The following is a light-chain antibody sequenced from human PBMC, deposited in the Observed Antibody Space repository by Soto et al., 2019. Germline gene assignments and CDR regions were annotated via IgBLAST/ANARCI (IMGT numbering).Light chain of an antibody. CDR3: AAWDDSLSGYV. J-gene: IGLJ1*01. CDR1: SSNIGGNA. CDR2: SNN. V-gene: IGLV1-44*01. Sequence: QPVLTQPPSASGTPGQRVTISCSGSSSNIGGNAVNWYQQLPGTTPKLLIYSNNQRPSGVPDRFSGSRSVTSASLAISGLQSEDEADYYCAAWDDSLSGYVFGTGTKLTVL.